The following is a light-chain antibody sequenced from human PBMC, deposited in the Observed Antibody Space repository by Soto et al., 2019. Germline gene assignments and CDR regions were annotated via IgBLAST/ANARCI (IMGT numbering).Light chain of an antibody. CDR3: QQYYSTPPIT. J-gene: IGKJ5*01. CDR1: QSLLHTNGYTY. CDR2: WAS. V-gene: IGKV4-1*01. Sequence: DIVMTQSPLSLPVTPGEPASISCRSSQSLLHTNGYTYLDWYQQKPGQPPKLLIYWASTRESGVPDRFSGSGSGTDFTLTISSLQAEDVAVYYCQQYYSTPPITFGQGTRLEIK.